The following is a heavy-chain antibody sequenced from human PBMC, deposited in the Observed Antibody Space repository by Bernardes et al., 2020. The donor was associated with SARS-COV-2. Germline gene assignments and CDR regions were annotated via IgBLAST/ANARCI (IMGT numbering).Heavy chain of an antibody. CDR1: GFTFSSYT. D-gene: IGHD6-13*01. CDR2: FSSFSNDI. Sequence: GGSLRLSCVASGFTFSSYTMNWVRQAPGKGLEWVSSFSSFSNDIYYAESVKGRFSISRDNAKNSVYLQMNSLRVEDTAVYYCAKDALPGIAAPGLVDYWGQGSLVTVAS. CDR3: AKDALPGIAAPGLVDY. J-gene: IGHJ4*02. V-gene: IGHV3-21*06.